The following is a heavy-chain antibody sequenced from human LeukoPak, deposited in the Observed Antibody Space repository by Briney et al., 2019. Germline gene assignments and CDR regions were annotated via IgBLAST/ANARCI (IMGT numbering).Heavy chain of an antibody. J-gene: IGHJ4*02. Sequence: GGSLRLSCAASGFTLSSYWMSWVRQAPGKGLEWVANIKQDGSEKYYVDSVKGRFTISRDNSKNTLYLQMNSLRAEDTAVYHCAKDLGSSGWYIDYWGQGTLVTVFS. V-gene: IGHV3-7*03. CDR1: GFTLSSYW. CDR2: IKQDGSEK. D-gene: IGHD6-19*01. CDR3: AKDLGSSGWYIDY.